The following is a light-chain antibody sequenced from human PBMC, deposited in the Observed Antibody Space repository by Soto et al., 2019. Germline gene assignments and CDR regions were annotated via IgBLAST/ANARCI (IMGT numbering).Light chain of an antibody. J-gene: IGKJ4*01. V-gene: IGKV3-20*01. CDR3: QQYGSSPLT. CDR1: QRVRSNY. Sequence: EIVLTQSPDTLSLSPGERATLYCRASQRVRSNYLAWDQQKPGQDPRFLIYDASSRATGIPDRFSGSGSCTDFRLTISRLEREDFAVYYCQQYGSSPLTCGGGTKVEIK. CDR2: DAS.